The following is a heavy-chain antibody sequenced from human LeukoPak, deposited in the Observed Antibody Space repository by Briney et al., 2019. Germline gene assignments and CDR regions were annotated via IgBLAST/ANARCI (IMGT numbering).Heavy chain of an antibody. J-gene: IGHJ5*02. V-gene: IGHV6-1*01. D-gene: IGHD3-10*01. CDR2: TYYRSKWYN. CDR3: ARDRAMYNWFDP. CDR1: GDSVSSNSAA. Sequence: SQTLSLTCAITGDSVSSNSAAWNWIRQSPSRGLEWLGRTYYRSKWYNDYAVSVKSRITITPDTSKNQFSLQLKSATPEDTALYYCARDRAMYNWFDPWGQGTLVTVSS.